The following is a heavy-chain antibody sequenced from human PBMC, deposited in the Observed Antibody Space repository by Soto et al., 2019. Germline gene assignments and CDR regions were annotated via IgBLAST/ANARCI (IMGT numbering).Heavy chain of an antibody. CDR3: PRGTLAARGSYYYYGMDV. Sequence: QVQLVQSGAEVKQPGSSVKVSCKTSGGAFSGSVISWVRHVPGQGLDWMGAIIPIYGSANYAQNLQGRIMITADESTSATSMELSSLRSDDTAVYYCPRGTLAARGSYYYYGMDVWGQGTTVTVSS. CDR1: GGAFSGSV. D-gene: IGHD6-6*01. J-gene: IGHJ6*02. CDR2: IIPIYGSA. V-gene: IGHV1-69*01.